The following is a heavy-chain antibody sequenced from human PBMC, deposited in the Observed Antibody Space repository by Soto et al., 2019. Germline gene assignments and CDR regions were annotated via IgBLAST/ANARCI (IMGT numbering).Heavy chain of an antibody. CDR3: AREYADFWSGSGYYFDY. D-gene: IGHD3-3*01. V-gene: IGHV4-34*01. CDR1: GGSFSGYY. CDR2: INHSGST. J-gene: IGHJ4*02. Sequence: PSETLSLTCAVYGGSFSGYYWSWIRQPPGKGLEWIGEINHSGSTNYNPSLKSRVTISVDTSKNQFSLKLSSVTAADTAVYYCAREYADFWSGSGYYFDYWGQGTLVTVSS.